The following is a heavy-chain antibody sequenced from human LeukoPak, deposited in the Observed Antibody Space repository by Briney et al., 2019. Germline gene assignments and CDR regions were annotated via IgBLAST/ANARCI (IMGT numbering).Heavy chain of an antibody. CDR1: GFIFDDYG. CDR2: INWNGGNT. Sequence: GGSLRLSCAASGFIFDDYGMTWVRHVPGKGLEWVASINWNGGNTHYAESVKGRFIISRDNAKNSLFLKMNSLRAEDTALYYCARDMGATEMDYWGQGILVTVSS. J-gene: IGHJ4*02. D-gene: IGHD1-26*01. CDR3: ARDMGATEMDY. V-gene: IGHV3-20*04.